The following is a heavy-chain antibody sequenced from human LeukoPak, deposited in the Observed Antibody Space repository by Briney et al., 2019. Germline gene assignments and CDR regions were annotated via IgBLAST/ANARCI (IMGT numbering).Heavy chain of an antibody. V-gene: IGHV3-13*01. CDR1: GFIFTRYD. CDR3: ARENLEYGDYAIDY. D-gene: IGHD4-17*01. Sequence: GGSLRLSCAASGFIFTRYDMHWVRHVTGRGLEWVSGIDRDGVTYYSDSVKGRFTMSRENGENSVYLQLNSLRAGDTAVYFCARENLEYGDYAIDYWGQGILVTVSS. J-gene: IGHJ4*02. CDR2: IDRDGVT.